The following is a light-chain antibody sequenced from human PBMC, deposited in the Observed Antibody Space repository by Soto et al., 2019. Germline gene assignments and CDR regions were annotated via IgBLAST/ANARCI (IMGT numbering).Light chain of an antibody. J-gene: IGKJ3*01. CDR2: GAS. CDR3: QQRYTLIT. V-gene: IGKV3-20*01. Sequence: EIVMTQSPGTLSLSPGETATLSCRASQSVSSNYVAWFHQKPGQAPRLLIYGASSRATGVPDRFSASGSGTDFTLTISSLEPEDFAVYYCQQRYTLITFGPGTKVDIK. CDR1: QSVSSNY.